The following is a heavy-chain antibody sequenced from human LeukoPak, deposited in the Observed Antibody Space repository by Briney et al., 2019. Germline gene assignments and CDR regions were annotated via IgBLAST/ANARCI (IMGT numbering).Heavy chain of an antibody. J-gene: IGHJ4*02. V-gene: IGHV4-59*12. Sequence: SETLSLTCTVSGDSISSYYWSWIRQPPGKGLEWIGYIYYGGSTYYNPSLKSRVTISVDTSKNQFSLKLSSVTAADTAVYYCARDRGYYDSSGYYSDWGQGTLVTVSS. CDR1: GDSISSYY. CDR2: IYYGGST. D-gene: IGHD3-22*01. CDR3: ARDRGYYDSSGYYSD.